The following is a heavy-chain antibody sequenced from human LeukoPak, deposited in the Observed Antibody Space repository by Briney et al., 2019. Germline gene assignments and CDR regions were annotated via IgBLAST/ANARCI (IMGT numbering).Heavy chain of an antibody. CDR3: AKGRDIVVVVAATGGHFDY. D-gene: IGHD2-15*01. J-gene: IGHJ4*02. V-gene: IGHV3-23*01. CDR1: GFSFSSYA. CDR2: MSSSDDGR. Sequence: GGSLRLSCATSGFSFSSYAMSWVRQAPGKGLEWVSAMSSSDDGRYYAASVRGRFTISRDTSRSTLYLQMNSLRAEDTAVYYCAKGRDIVVVVAATGGHFDYWGQGTLVTVSS.